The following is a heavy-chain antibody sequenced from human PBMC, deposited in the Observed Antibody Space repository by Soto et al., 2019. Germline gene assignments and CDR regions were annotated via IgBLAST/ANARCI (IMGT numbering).Heavy chain of an antibody. D-gene: IGHD1-1*01. J-gene: IGHJ4*02. CDR3: AKDKPGTTSFDY. CDR1: GXTVSSNS. Sequence: GSLRLTCAASGXTVSSNSMYWVRQAPGKGLEWVSAISDRGDTTHYADSVKGRFTISRDTYNNTLYLQLNTIRADDKAVYYCAKDKPGTTSFDYWGQGTLVTVSS. CDR2: ISDRGDTT. V-gene: IGHV3-23*01.